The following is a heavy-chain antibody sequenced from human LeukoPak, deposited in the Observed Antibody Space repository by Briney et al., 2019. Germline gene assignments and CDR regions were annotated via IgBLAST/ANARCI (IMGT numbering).Heavy chain of an antibody. CDR1: GFTFSSYE. J-gene: IGHJ6*04. Sequence: GWSLRLSCAASGFTFSSYEMNWVRQPPGKGLEWVAYIRSSGSTIYYADSVKGRFTISRDNAKNSLYLQMNSLRAEDTPVYYCAELGITMIGGVWGKGTTVTISS. V-gene: IGHV3-48*03. D-gene: IGHD3-10*02. CDR2: IRSSGSTI. CDR3: AELGITMIGGV.